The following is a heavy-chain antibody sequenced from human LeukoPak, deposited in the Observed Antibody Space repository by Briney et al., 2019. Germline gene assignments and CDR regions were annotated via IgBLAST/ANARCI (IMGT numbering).Heavy chain of an antibody. CDR1: GFTFSSYW. CDR3: ATDLDYGGCSHFDF. J-gene: IGHJ4*02. CDR2: IKSDGSST. D-gene: IGHD4-23*01. Sequence: PGGSLRLSCAASGFTFSSYWMHWVRHAPGKGLVWVSRIKSDGSSTRYADSVKGRFTISRDNAKNTLWLQMNSLRAEDTAVYYCATDLDYGGCSHFDFWGQGTLVTVSS. V-gene: IGHV3-74*01.